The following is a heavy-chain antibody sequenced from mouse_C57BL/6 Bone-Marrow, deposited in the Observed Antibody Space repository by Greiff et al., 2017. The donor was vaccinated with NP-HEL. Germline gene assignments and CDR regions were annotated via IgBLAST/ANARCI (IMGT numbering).Heavy chain of an antibody. CDR3: TPYYGSRYLAY. D-gene: IGHD1-1*01. CDR2: IDPENGDT. CDR1: GFNIKDDY. Sequence: EVQLQQSGAELVRPGASVKLSCTASGFNIKDDYMHWVKQRPEQGLEWIGWIDPENGDTEYASKFQGKATITADTSSNTAYLQLSSLTSEDTAVYYCTPYYGSRYLAYWGQGTLVTVSA. V-gene: IGHV14-4*01. J-gene: IGHJ3*01.